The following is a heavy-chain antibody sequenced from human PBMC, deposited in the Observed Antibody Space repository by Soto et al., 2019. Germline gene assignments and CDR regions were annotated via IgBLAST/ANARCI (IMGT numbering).Heavy chain of an antibody. J-gene: IGHJ6*02. CDR1: GYTFTRSG. D-gene: IGHD5-12*01. V-gene: IGHV1-18*01. CDR2: ISTYNGDT. Sequence: QVQLVQSGAEVKKPGASVKVSCKASGYTFTRSGISWVRQAPGQGLEWMGWISTYNGDTNYAQTFQGRGTMTTDTSTRIVHMEVRSLRSDDTAVYYCAREGVAPYYYYGMDVWGQGPPVTVSS. CDR3: AREGVAPYYYYGMDV.